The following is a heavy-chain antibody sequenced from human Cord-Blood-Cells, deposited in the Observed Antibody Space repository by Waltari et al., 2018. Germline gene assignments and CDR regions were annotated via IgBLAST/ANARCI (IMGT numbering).Heavy chain of an antibody. CDR2: IYYSGST. Sequence: QLQLQESGPGLVKPSETLSLTCTVSGGSISSSSYNRGWIRQPPGKGLEWIGSIYYSGSTYYNPSLKSRVTISVDTSKNQFSLKLSSVTAADTAVYYCARPRGSGSYYDAFDIWGQGTMVTVSS. CDR1: GGSISSSSYN. V-gene: IGHV4-39*01. J-gene: IGHJ3*02. D-gene: IGHD3-10*01. CDR3: ARPRGSGSYYDAFDI.